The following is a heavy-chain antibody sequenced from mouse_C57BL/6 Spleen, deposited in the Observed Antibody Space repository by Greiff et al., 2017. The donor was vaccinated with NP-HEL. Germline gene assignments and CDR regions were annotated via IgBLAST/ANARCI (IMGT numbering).Heavy chain of an antibody. CDR3: ARSVDSSGPY. CDR2: IDPSDSYT. CDR1: GYTFTSYW. Sequence: QVQLKQPGAELVKPGASVKLSCKASGYTFTSYWMQWVKQRPGQGLEWIGEIDPSDSYTNYNQKFKGKATLTVDTSSSTAYMQLSSLTSEDSAVYYCARSVDSSGPYWGQGTTLTVSS. D-gene: IGHD3-2*02. V-gene: IGHV1-50*01. J-gene: IGHJ2*01.